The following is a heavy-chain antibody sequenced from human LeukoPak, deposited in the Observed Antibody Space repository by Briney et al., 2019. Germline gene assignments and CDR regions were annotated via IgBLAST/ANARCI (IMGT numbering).Heavy chain of an antibody. Sequence: SETRSLTCTVSGDSISRSGYYWGWSRQPPGKGLGWIGSIYYGGGTSYNPTLKSRVTISADTSHDQFSLKLSSVPAADTAVYYCARGQKLVQGRGDWFAPWGQGTQVTVSS. V-gene: IGHV4-39*07. CDR3: ARGQKLVQGRGDWFAP. CDR2: IYYGGGT. D-gene: IGHD3-10*01. J-gene: IGHJ5*02. CDR1: GDSISRSGYY.